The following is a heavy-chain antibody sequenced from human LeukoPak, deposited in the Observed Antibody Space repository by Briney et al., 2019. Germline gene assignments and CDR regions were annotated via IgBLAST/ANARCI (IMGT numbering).Heavy chain of an antibody. D-gene: IGHD3-3*01. V-gene: IGHV4-39*07. CDR3: ARHYDFWSGYFDY. CDR2: IYHSGRT. CDR1: GGSISSYY. J-gene: IGHJ4*02. Sequence: SETLSLTCTVSGGSISSYYWGWIRQPPGKGLEWIGSIYHSGRTFYNPSLKSRVTISVDTSKNQFSLKLSSVTAADTAVYYCARHYDFWSGYFDYWGQGTLVTVSS.